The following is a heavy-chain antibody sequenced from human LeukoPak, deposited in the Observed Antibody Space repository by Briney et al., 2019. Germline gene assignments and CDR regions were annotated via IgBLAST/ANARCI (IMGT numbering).Heavy chain of an antibody. Sequence: ASVKVSCKASGYTFTSYGISWVRQAPGQGLEWMGWISAYNGNTNYAQKPQGRVTMTTDTSTSTAYMELRSLRSDDTAVYYCAREWRYCSSTSCIDYWGQGTLVTVSS. J-gene: IGHJ4*02. CDR3: AREWRYCSSTSCIDY. D-gene: IGHD2-2*01. V-gene: IGHV1-18*04. CDR1: GYTFTSYG. CDR2: ISAYNGNT.